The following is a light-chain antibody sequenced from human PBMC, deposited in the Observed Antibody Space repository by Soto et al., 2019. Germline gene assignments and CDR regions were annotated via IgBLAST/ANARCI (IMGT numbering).Light chain of an antibody. CDR2: AAT. CDR1: QTIDTY. V-gene: IGKV1-39*01. J-gene: IGKJ1*01. CDR3: QQSHTPPQT. Sequence: DIQMTQSPSSLSASVGDRVTITCRASQTIDTYLNWYQHKPGTAPKVLIYAATYLQNGVPSRFSGTGSGADFTLTISSLQPEDFATYYCQQSHTPPQTFGQGTKVDIK.